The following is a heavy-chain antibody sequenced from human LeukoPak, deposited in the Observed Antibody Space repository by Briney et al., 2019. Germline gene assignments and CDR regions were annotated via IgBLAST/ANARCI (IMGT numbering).Heavy chain of an antibody. V-gene: IGHV4-59*01. Sequence: SETLSLTCTVSGGSISSYYWSWIRQPPGKGLEWIGYIYYSGSTNYNPSLKSRVTISVDTSKNPFSLKLSSVTAADTAVYYCARDSLRYFDWLPPPYYMDVWGKGTTVTVPS. CDR2: IYYSGST. CDR3: ARDSLRYFDWLPPPYYMDV. D-gene: IGHD3-9*01. J-gene: IGHJ6*03. CDR1: GGSISSYY.